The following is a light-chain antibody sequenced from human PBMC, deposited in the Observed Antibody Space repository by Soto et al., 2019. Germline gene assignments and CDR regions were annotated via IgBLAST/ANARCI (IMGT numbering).Light chain of an antibody. CDR1: SSDVGGYQY. V-gene: IGLV2-8*01. CDR3: ATWDDRLNGYV. J-gene: IGLJ1*01. Sequence: QSALAQPPSASGSPGQSVTISCTGTSSDVGGYQYVSWYQQYPGKAPKLMIYAVNKRPSGVPDRFSGSRSGNTASLTVSGLQAEDEADYYCATWDDRLNGYVFGSGTKVTVL. CDR2: AVN.